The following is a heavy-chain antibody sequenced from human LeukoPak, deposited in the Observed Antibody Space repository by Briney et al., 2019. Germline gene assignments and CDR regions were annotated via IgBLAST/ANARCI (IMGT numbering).Heavy chain of an antibody. D-gene: IGHD2-21*01. CDR2: IYYSGSGST. V-gene: IGHV4-59*12. CDR1: GGSISSYY. CDR3: ARDSTSTYCGGDCYSYNWFDP. Sequence: SETLSLTCTVSGGSISSYYWSWIRQPPGKGLEWIGYIYYSGSGSTNYNPSLKSRVSISVDTSKNHFSLKLSSVTAADTAVYYCARDSTSTYCGGDCYSYNWFDPWGQGTLVTVSS. J-gene: IGHJ5*02.